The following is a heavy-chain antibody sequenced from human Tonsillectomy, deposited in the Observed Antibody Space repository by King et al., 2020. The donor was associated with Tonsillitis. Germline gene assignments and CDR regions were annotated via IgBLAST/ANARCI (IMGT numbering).Heavy chain of an antibody. Sequence: VQLQESGPGLVKPSETLSLTCTVSGGSISSFYWNWIRQPPGKGLEWIGFIHYSGSTNYNPSLKSRVTTSVDTSKNQFSLQLSSVTAADTAVYYCARAKSGNFWAFDIWGQGTMVTVSS. J-gene: IGHJ3*02. CDR3: ARAKSGNFWAFDI. CDR2: IHYSGST. CDR1: GGSISSFY. V-gene: IGHV4-59*01. D-gene: IGHD3-3*01.